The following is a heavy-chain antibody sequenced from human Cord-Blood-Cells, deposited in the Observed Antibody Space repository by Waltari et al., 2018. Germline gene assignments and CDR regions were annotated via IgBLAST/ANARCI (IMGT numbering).Heavy chain of an antibody. CDR1: GFTFSSYA. J-gene: IGHJ4*02. V-gene: IGHV3-23*01. Sequence: EVQLLESGGGLVQPGGSLRLSGAASGFTFSSYAMSWVRQAPGKGLEWVSAISGSGGSTYYADSVKGRFTISRDNSKNTLYLQMNSLRAEDTAVYYCALTMVRGVIVYWGQGTLVTVSS. D-gene: IGHD3-10*01. CDR2: ISGSGGST. CDR3: ALTMVRGVIVY.